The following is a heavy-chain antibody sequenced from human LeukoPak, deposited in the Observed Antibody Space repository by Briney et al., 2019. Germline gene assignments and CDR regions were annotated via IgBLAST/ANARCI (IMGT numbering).Heavy chain of an antibody. CDR1: GGSVSSGSYY. D-gene: IGHD6-13*01. CDR3: ARDPRIAAAGTFWFDP. CDR2: IYYSGST. Sequence: SETLSLTCTVSGGSVSSGSYYWSWIRQPPGKGLEWIGYIYYSGSTNYNRSLKSRVTISVDTSKNQFSLKLSSVTAADTAVYYCARDPRIAAAGTFWFDPWGQGTLVTVSS. J-gene: IGHJ5*02. V-gene: IGHV4-61*01.